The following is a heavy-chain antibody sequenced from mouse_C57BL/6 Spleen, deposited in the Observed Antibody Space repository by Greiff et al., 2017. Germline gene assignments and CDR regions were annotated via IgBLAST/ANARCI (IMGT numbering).Heavy chain of an antibody. Sequence: EVQLQQSGPELVKPGASVKISCKASGYTFTDYYMNWVKQSPGKSLEWIGDINPNNGGTSYNQKFKGKATLTVDKSSSTAYMELRSLTSEDSAVYYCARGQLRPFAYWGQGTLVTVSA. V-gene: IGHV1-26*01. J-gene: IGHJ3*01. CDR3: ARGQLRPFAY. CDR1: GYTFTDYY. CDR2: INPNNGGT. D-gene: IGHD3-2*02.